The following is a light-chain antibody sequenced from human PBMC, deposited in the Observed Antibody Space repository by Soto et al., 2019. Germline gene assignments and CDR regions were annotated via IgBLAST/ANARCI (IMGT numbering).Light chain of an antibody. CDR3: SSYAGSNFYV. CDR2: EVS. J-gene: IGLJ1*01. Sequence: QSALTQPPSASGSPGQSVTISSTGTSSDVGGYNYVSWYQQHPGKAPKLMIYEVSKRPSGVPDRFSGSKSGNTASLTVSGLQAEDEADYYCSSYAGSNFYVFGTGTKLTV. V-gene: IGLV2-8*01. CDR1: SSDVGGYNY.